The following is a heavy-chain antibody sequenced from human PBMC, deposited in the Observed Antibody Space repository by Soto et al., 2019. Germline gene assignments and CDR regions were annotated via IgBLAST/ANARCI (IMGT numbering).Heavy chain of an antibody. J-gene: IGHJ5*02. D-gene: IGHD3-9*01. CDR2: INAGNGNT. CDR1: GYNFTSYA. Sequence: ASVKVSCNASGYNFTSYAMHWVRQAPRQRLEWMGWINAGNGNTKYSQKFQGRVTITRDTSASTAYMELSSLRSEDTAVYYCARDSRSYDILTGYWWFDPWGQGTLVTVSS. CDR3: ARDSRSYDILTGYWWFDP. V-gene: IGHV1-3*01.